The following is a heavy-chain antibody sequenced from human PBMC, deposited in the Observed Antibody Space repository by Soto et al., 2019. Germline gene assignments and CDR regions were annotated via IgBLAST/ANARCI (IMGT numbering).Heavy chain of an antibody. Sequence: ASVKVSCKASGYTFTSYAMHWVRQAPGQRLEWMGWINAGNGNTKYSQKFQGRVTITRDTSASTAYMELSSLRSEDTAVYYCAREIHVAGSSSCYGYYYYYMDVWGKGTTVTVSS. V-gene: IGHV1-3*01. J-gene: IGHJ6*03. CDR3: AREIHVAGSSSCYGYYYYYMDV. D-gene: IGHD6-13*01. CDR2: INAGNGNT. CDR1: GYTFTSYA.